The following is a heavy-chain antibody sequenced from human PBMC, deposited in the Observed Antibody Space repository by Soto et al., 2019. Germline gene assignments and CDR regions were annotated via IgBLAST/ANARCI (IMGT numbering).Heavy chain of an antibody. CDR3: TRDRVGYDAFDV. CDR1: GYTFTDYY. D-gene: IGHD3-3*01. J-gene: IGHJ3*01. V-gene: IGHV1-2*02. CDR2: IYGDTGGT. Sequence: QVHLVQSGAEVKKPGTSVKVSCETSGYTFTDYYVHWVRQAPGQGLEWMGRIYGDTGGTTYSRKFQGRVTMTRDTSITTVYMDLSRLTSNDTAVYFCTRDRVGYDAFDVWGQGTLVAVSP.